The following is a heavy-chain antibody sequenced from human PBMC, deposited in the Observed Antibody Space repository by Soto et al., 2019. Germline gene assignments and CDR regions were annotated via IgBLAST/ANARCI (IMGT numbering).Heavy chain of an antibody. CDR2: INPSGGST. V-gene: IGHV1-46*01. CDR3: ARDGTAYIAVASYYYYYGMDV. D-gene: IGHD6-19*01. Sequence: VASVKVSCKASGYTFTSYYMHWVRQAPGQGLEWMGIINPSGGSTSYAQKFQGRVTMTRDTSTSTVYMELSSLRSEDTAVYYCARDGTAYIAVASYYYYYGMDVWGQGTTVTVSS. CDR1: GYTFTSYY. J-gene: IGHJ6*02.